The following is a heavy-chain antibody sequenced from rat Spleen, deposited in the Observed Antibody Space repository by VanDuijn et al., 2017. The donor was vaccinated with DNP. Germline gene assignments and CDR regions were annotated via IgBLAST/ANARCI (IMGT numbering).Heavy chain of an antibody. Sequence: EVQLVESGGGLVQPGRSLKLSCAASGFTFSNHGMAWVRQAPTKGLEWVASIGSDGYAPYYGDSVKGRFTISRDNAKSTLYLQMNSLRSEDMATYYCIRWNSGHFDYWGQGVMVTVSS. CDR3: IRWNSGHFDY. D-gene: IGHD4-3*01. CDR2: IGSDGYAP. J-gene: IGHJ2*01. V-gene: IGHV5-22*01. CDR1: GFTFSNHG.